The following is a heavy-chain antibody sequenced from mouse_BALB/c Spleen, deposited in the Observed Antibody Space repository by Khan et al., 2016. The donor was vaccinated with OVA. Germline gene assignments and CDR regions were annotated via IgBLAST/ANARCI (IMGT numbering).Heavy chain of an antibody. D-gene: IGHD1-1*01. CDR3: ARLAYYYNSGGFAY. CDR1: GFTFSTYG. Sequence: EVQLQESGGDLVKPGGSLELSCAASGFTFSTYGMSWVRQTPDMRLEWVATISSGGHYTYYPDSVKGRFTISRDNAKNTLYLHMSSLKSEDTAIYYCARLAYYYNSGGFAYWGQGTLVTVSA. J-gene: IGHJ3*01. CDR2: ISSGGHYT. V-gene: IGHV5-6*01.